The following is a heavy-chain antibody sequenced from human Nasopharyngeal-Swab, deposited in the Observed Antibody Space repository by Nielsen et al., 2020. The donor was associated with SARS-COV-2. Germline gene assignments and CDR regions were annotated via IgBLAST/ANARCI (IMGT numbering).Heavy chain of an antibody. J-gene: IGHJ6*02. CDR2: INHSGST. CDR3: ARENV. Sequence: SETLSLTCAVYGGPFSGYYWSWIRQPPGKGLEWIGEINHSGSTNYNPSLKSRVTISVDTSKNQFSLKLSSVTAADTAVYYCARENVWGQGTTVTVSS. V-gene: IGHV4-34*01. CDR1: GGPFSGYY.